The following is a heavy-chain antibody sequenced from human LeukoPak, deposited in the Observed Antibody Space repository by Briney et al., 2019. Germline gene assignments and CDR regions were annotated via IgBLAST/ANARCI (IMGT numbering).Heavy chain of an antibody. Sequence: GGSLRLSCAASGFTFSAFGMSWVRQAPGKGLEWVSTITNSGGSTYYVDSVKGRFTISRDNSKNTLYLQMNSLRAEDTAKYYCTKDYCGKFCSAVWVQGTTVTVSS. CDR2: ITNSGGST. D-gene: IGHD3-9*01. CDR1: GFTFSAFG. V-gene: IGHV3-23*01. CDR3: TKDYCGKFCSAV. J-gene: IGHJ6*02.